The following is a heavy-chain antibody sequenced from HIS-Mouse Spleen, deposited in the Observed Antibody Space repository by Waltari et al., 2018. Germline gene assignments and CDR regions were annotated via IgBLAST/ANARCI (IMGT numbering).Heavy chain of an antibody. Sequence: QVQLVESGGGVVQPGRSLRLSWSASGFTFRSYCMQWVRQAPGKGLEWVAVISYDGSNKYYADSVKGRFTISRDNSKNTLYLQMNSLRAEDTAVYYCAKASSGWLDYWGQGTLVTVSS. V-gene: IGHV3-30*18. D-gene: IGHD6-19*01. CDR1: GFTFRSYC. CDR3: AKASSGWLDY. CDR2: ISYDGSNK. J-gene: IGHJ4*02.